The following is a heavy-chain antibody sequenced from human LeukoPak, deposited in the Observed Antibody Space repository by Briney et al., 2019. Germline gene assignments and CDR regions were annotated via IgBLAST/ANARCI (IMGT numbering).Heavy chain of an antibody. D-gene: IGHD5-24*01. V-gene: IGHV5-51*01. CDR3: ARRGDGYNRPIDY. CDR2: IYPGDSDT. Sequence: GESLKISCXGSGYSFTNYWIGWVRQMSGKGLEWMGRIYPGDSDTTYSPSFQGQVTISADKSISTAYLQWSNLKASDTAMYYCARRGDGYNRPIDYWGQGTLITVSS. J-gene: IGHJ4*02. CDR1: GYSFTNYW.